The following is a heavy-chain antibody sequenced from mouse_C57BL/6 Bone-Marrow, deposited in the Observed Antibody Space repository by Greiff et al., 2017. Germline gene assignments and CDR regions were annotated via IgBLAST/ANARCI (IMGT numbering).Heavy chain of an antibody. CDR3: ARHSAYYSNSWFAY. CDR2: IYPGDGDT. J-gene: IGHJ3*01. CDR1: GYAFSSYW. V-gene: IGHV1-80*01. D-gene: IGHD2-5*01. Sequence: QVQLKQSGAELVKPGASVKISCKASGYAFSSYWMNWVKQRPGKGLEWIGQIYPGDGDTNYNGKFKGKATLTADKSSSTAYMQLSSLTSEDSAVYFCARHSAYYSNSWFAYWGQGTLVTVSA.